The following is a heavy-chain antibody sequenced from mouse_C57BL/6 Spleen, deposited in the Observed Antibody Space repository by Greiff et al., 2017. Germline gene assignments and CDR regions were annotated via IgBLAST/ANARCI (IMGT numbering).Heavy chain of an antibody. CDR2: IVPANGNT. J-gene: IGHJ4*01. CDR3: ARSISCYDYAMDY. CDR1: GFNIKNTY. Sequence: VQLQQSVAELVRPGASVKLSCTASGFNIKNTYRHWVKQRPEQGLEWIGRIVPANGNTKYAPTFRGKATITADTYYNTAYLQLRSLTSEDTAIYYCARSISCYDYAMDYWGQGTSVTVSS. D-gene: IGHD1-1*02. V-gene: IGHV14-3*01.